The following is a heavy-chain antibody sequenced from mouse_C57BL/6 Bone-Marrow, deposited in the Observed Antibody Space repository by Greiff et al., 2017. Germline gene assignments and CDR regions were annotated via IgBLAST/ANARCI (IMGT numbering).Heavy chain of an antibody. CDR2: IDPGDGDT. CDR3: ARAGDYDSMSWFAY. J-gene: IGHJ3*01. V-gene: IGHV1-80*01. CDR1: GYAFSSYW. D-gene: IGHD1-1*01. Sequence: VQLQQSGAELVKPGASVKISCKASGYAFSSYWMNWVKQRPGQGLEWIGQIDPGDGDTNYNGKFKGKATMTADKSSSTAYMQLSSLTSEDAAVYFCARAGDYDSMSWFAYWGQGTLVTVSA.